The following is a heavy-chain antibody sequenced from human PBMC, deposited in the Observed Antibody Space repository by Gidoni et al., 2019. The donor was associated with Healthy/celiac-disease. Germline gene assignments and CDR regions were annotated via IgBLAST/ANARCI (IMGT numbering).Heavy chain of an antibody. CDR3: ARGPLWFNGRYFDY. V-gene: IGHV4-34*01. CDR1: GGSFSGYY. CDR2: INHSGST. Sequence: QVQLQQWGAGLLKPSETLSLTCAVYGGSFSGYYWSWIRQPPGKGLEWIGEINHSGSTNYNPSLKSRVTISVDTSKNQFSLKLSSVTAADTAVYYCARGPLWFNGRYFDYWGQGTLVTVSS. J-gene: IGHJ4*02. D-gene: IGHD2-21*01.